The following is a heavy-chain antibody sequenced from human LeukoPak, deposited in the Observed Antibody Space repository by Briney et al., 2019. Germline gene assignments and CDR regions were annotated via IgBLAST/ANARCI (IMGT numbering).Heavy chain of an antibody. CDR3: AASGYSSSWYAFDI. V-gene: IGHV1-8*01. D-gene: IGHD6-13*01. CDR1: GYTFTSYD. CDR2: MNPNSGNT. Sequence: ASVKVSCKASGYTFTSYDINWVRQATGQGLEWMGWMNPNSGNTGYAQKFQGRVTMTRDTSISTAYMELSRLSSDDTAVYYCAASGYSSSWYAFDIWGQGTMVTVSS. J-gene: IGHJ3*02.